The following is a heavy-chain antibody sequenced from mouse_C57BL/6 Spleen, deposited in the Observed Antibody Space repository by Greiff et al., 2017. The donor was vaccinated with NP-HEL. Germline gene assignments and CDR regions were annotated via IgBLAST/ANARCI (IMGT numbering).Heavy chain of an antibody. D-gene: IGHD2-3*01. CDR1: GYTFTSYW. Sequence: QVQLQQPGAELVMPGASVKLSCKASGYTFTSYWMHWVKQRPGQGLEWIGEIDPSDSYTNYNQKFKGKSTLTVDKSSSTAYMQLSSLTSEDSAVYYCARSDGYSYYAMDYWGQGTSVTVSS. CDR2: IDPSDSYT. CDR3: ARSDGYSYYAMDY. J-gene: IGHJ4*01. V-gene: IGHV1-69*01.